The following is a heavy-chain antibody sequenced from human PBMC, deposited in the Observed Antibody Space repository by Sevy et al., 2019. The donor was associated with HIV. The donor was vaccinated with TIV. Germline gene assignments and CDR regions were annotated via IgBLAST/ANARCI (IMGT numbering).Heavy chain of an antibody. CDR1: GFTFSSYA. CDR3: AKVFGSYYYFDY. J-gene: IGHJ4*02. D-gene: IGHD1-26*01. Sequence: GGSLRLSCAASGFTFSSYAMSWVRQAPGKGLEWVSAISGSGGSTYYPDSVKGRFTMSRDNSKNTLYLQMNSLRAEDTAVYYCAKVFGSYYYFDYWGQGTLVTVSS. CDR2: ISGSGGST. V-gene: IGHV3-23*01.